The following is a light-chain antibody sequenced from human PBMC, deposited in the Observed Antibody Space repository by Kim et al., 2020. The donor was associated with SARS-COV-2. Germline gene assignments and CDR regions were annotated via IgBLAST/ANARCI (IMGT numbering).Light chain of an antibody. J-gene: IGKJ2*01. CDR1: QSVSSS. Sequence: EILMTQSPATLSVSPGERATLSCRASQSVSSSLAWYQQKPGQAPRLVIYGASTRATGIPARFSGSGSGTEFTLTITSLQSEDLAVYSCQQYTTWPYTFGQGTKLEI. CDR2: GAS. CDR3: QQYTTWPYT. V-gene: IGKV3-15*01.